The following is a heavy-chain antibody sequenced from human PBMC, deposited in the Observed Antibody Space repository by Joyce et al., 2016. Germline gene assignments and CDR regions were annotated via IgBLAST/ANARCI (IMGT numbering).Heavy chain of an antibody. Sequence: QVQLVESGGGVVQPGKSLTLSCTASGFTFSSCGMHWVRQAPGKGLEWVGGKWNDGNRKSYADSVKGRFTISRDNSKNTLFLQMSSLRAEDTAVYHCARGWTSNYVPWFDPWGQGTLVTVSS. J-gene: IGHJ5*02. CDR1: GFTFSSCG. D-gene: IGHD4-11*01. CDR2: KWNDGNRK. V-gene: IGHV3-33*01. CDR3: ARGWTSNYVPWFDP.